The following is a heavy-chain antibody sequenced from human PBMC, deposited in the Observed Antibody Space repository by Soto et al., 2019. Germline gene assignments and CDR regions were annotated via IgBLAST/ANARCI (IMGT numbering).Heavy chain of an antibody. CDR2: IWYDGSNK. V-gene: IGHV3-33*01. CDR3: ARDLFEYYYYYGMDV. CDR1: GFTFSSYG. Sequence: QVQLVESGGGVVQPGRSLRLSCAASGFTFSSYGMHWVRQAPGKGLEWVAVIWYDGSNKYYADSVKGRFTISRDNSKNTLYLQMNSLRAEDTAVYYCARDLFEYYYYYGMDVWGQGTTVTVSS. J-gene: IGHJ6*02. D-gene: IGHD2-21*01.